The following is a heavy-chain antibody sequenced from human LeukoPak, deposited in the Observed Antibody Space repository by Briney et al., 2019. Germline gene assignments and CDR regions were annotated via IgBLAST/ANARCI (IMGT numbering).Heavy chain of an antibody. Sequence: GGSLRLSCAASGFTVSSNYMSWVRQAPGKGLEWVSVIYSGGSTYYADSVKGRFTISRDNSKNTLYLQMNSLRAEDTAVYYCARAYYYGSGMTDWGQGTLVTVSS. D-gene: IGHD3-10*01. J-gene: IGHJ4*02. CDR1: GFTVSSNY. CDR2: IYSGGST. CDR3: ARAYYYGSGMTD. V-gene: IGHV3-53*01.